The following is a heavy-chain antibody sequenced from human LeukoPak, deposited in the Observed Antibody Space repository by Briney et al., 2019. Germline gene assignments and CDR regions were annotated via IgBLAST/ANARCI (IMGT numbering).Heavy chain of an antibody. J-gene: IGHJ4*02. D-gene: IGHD3-10*01. CDR3: ARSGLYFGSGEDFDY. V-gene: IGHV4-59*08. CDR1: GGSISSYY. CDR2: IYYSGST. Sequence: RASETLSLTCTVSGGSISSYYWSWIRQPPGKGLEWIGYIYYSGSTNYNPSLKSRVTISVDASKNQFSLKLSSVTAADTAVYYCARSGLYFGSGEDFDYWGQGTLVTVSS.